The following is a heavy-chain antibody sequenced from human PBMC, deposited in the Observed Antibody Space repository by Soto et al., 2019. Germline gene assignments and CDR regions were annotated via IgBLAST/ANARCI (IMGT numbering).Heavy chain of an antibody. V-gene: IGHV4-39*01. CDR3: ARLLLWFGELSDY. CDR1: GGSISSSSYY. Sequence: SETLSLTCTVSGGSISSSSYYWGWIRQPPGKGLEWIGSIYYSGSTYYNPSLKSRVTISVDTSKNQFSLKLSSVTAADTAVYYCARLLLWFGELSDYWGQGTLVTVSS. J-gene: IGHJ4*02. D-gene: IGHD3-10*01. CDR2: IYYSGST.